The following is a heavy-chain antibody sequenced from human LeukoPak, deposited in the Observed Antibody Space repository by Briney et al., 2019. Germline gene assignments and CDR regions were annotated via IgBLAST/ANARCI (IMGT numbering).Heavy chain of an antibody. V-gene: IGHV3-23*01. Sequence: GGSLRLSCAASGFTFSSYAMSWVRQAPGKGLEWVSAISGSGGTKYYAASVRGRFTTSRSNSKNTLHLQMKSLRAEDTAVYYCAKDQLNIAAAGLCYFDYWGQGNLGTLSS. D-gene: IGHD6-13*01. CDR3: AKDQLNIAAAGLCYFDY. CDR2: ISGSGGTK. CDR1: GFTFSSYA. J-gene: IGHJ4*02.